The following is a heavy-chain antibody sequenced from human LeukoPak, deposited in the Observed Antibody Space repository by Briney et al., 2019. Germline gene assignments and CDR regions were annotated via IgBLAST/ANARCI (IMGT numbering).Heavy chain of an antibody. D-gene: IGHD7-27*01. CDR3: ARDFTGGDY. V-gene: IGHV3-48*02. CDR2: ISSSSSTI. Sequence: GGSLRLSCAASGFTFSSYSMNWVRQAPGKGLEWVSYISSSSSTIYYADSVKGRFTISRDNAKNSLSLRMNSLRDEDTAVYYCARDFTGGDYWGQGTLVTVSS. CDR1: GFTFSSYS. J-gene: IGHJ4*02.